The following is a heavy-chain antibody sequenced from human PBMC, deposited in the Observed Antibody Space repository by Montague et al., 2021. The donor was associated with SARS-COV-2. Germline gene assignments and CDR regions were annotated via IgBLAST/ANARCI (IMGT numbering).Heavy chain of an antibody. Sequence: SETLSLTCTVSGGSISSYYWTWIRQPPWKGLEWIGYSYYTGSTNYNPSLESRVTISLDTSKNQFPLKLSSVTAADTAVYYCASGHYSGRKDYYYGVDVWGQGTTVTVSS. V-gene: IGHV4-59*13. CDR1: GGSISSYY. J-gene: IGHJ6*02. CDR3: ASGHYSGRKDYYYGVDV. CDR2: SYYTGST. D-gene: IGHD3-10*01.